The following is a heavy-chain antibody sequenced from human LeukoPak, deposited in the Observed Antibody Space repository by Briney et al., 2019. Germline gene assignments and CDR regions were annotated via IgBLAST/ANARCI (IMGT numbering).Heavy chain of an antibody. CDR2: IYTSGST. J-gene: IGHJ6*03. Sequence: SETLSLTCTVSGGSISSGSYYWSWIRQPAGKGLEWIGRIYTSGSTNYNPSLKSRVTISVDTSKNQFSLKLSSVTAADTAVYCCARDLVRSYYYMDVWGKGTTVTVSS. CDR3: ARDLVRSYYYMDV. D-gene: IGHD2-8*02. V-gene: IGHV4-61*02. CDR1: GGSISSGSYY.